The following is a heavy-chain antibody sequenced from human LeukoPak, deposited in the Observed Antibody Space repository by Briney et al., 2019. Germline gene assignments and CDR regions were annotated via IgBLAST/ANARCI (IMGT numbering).Heavy chain of an antibody. J-gene: IGHJ6*03. CDR2: IYHSGST. CDR1: GGSISGYY. CDR3: AMGMSYYYYMDV. Sequence: SETLPLTCTVSGGSISGYYWGWIRQPPGKGLEWIGSIYHSGSTYYNPSLKSRVTISVDTSKNQFSLKLSSVTAADTAVYYCAMGMSYYYYMDVWGKGTTVTVSS. D-gene: IGHD7-27*01. V-gene: IGHV4-38-2*02.